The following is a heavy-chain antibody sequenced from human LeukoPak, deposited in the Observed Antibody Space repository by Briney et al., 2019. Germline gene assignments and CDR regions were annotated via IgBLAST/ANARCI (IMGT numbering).Heavy chain of an antibody. CDR1: GFTFSSYA. J-gene: IGHJ4*02. D-gene: IGHD3-22*01. V-gene: IGHV3-30*03. CDR2: ISYDGSKK. CDR3: AGGSSGYPADY. Sequence: WGSLRLSCAASGFTFSSYALHWVRQAPGKGLERVAVISYDGSKKYYADSVKGRFTISRDNSKNTLYLQMNSLRAEATAVYYCAGGSSGYPADYWGQGTLVTVSS.